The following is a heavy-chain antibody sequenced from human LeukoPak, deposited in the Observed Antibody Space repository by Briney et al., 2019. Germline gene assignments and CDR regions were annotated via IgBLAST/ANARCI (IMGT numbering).Heavy chain of an antibody. V-gene: IGHV1-3*01. CDR3: AREYSSSSGRTFDY. Sequence: ASVKVSCKASGYTFTSYAMHWVRQAPGQRLEWMGWINAGNGNTKYSQKFQGKVTITRDTSASTVYMELSSLTPEDTTVYYCAREYSSSSGRTFDYWGQGTLVTVSS. J-gene: IGHJ4*02. CDR1: GYTFTSYA. CDR2: INAGNGNT. D-gene: IGHD6-6*01.